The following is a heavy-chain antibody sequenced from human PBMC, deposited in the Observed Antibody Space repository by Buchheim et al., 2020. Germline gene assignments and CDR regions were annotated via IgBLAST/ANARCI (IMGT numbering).Heavy chain of an antibody. J-gene: IGHJ4*02. CDR3: GRFTRGSSGDY. CDR1: GFTFKTYW. CDR2: IKEDGSET. V-gene: IGHV3-7*01. D-gene: IGHD6-6*01. Sequence: EVQLVESGGDLVQPGGSLRLSCVVSGFTFKTYWMSWVRQAPGKGLEWVANIKEDGSETYYVDSVKGRFTISRDNAKSSLSLQMNSLRAEDTAVYYCGRFTRGSSGDYWGQGTL.